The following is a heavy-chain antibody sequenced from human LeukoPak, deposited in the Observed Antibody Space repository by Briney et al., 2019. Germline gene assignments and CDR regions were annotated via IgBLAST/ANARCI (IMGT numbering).Heavy chain of an antibody. CDR1: GGSISPYY. V-gene: IGHV4-59*08. Sequence: AETLSLTCTVSGGSISPYYWSWIRQPPGKGLEWIAFIYYSGSANYNPSLNSRATISVDTSKNQFSLKLRSVTAADTAVYYCARYDFDILTGYHRGRMDVWGQGTTVTVSS. CDR3: ARYDFDILTGYHRGRMDV. J-gene: IGHJ6*02. CDR2: IYYSGSA. D-gene: IGHD3-9*01.